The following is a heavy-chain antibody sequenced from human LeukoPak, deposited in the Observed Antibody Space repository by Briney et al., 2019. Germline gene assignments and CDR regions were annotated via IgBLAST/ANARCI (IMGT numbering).Heavy chain of an antibody. Sequence: ASVKVSCKTSGYTFIDYYVHWIRQAPGQGLEWMGRINPSTGGTDFAQKFQGKVSMTRDTSISTAYMELSRLGSDDTAVYYCARDPTTTYYYDSSGYGMDVWGQGTTVTVSS. D-gene: IGHD3-22*01. CDR3: ARDPTTTYYYDSSGYGMDV. J-gene: IGHJ6*02. CDR2: INPSTGGT. CDR1: GYTFIDYY. V-gene: IGHV1-2*06.